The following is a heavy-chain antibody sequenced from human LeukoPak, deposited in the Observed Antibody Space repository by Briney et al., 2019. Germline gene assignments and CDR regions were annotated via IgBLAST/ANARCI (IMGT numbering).Heavy chain of an antibody. CDR3: ARVPEGFSYDYYFDY. CDR1: GYTFTGYY. V-gene: IGHV1-2*02. Sequence: ASVKVSCKASGYTFTGYYMHWVRQAPGQGLEWMGWINPNSGGTNYAQKFQGRVTMTRDTSISTAYMELSRLRSDDTAVYYCARVPEGFSYDYYFDYWGQGTLVTVSS. J-gene: IGHJ4*02. D-gene: IGHD5-18*01. CDR2: INPNSGGT.